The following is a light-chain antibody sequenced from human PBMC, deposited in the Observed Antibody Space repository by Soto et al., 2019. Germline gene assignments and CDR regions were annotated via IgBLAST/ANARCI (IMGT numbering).Light chain of an antibody. CDR2: DAS. CDR1: QSVSSY. J-gene: IGKJ5*01. Sequence: EIVFTQSPATLCLSPGERATLSCRASQSVSSYLAWYQQKPGQAPRLLIYDASNRATGIPARFSGSGSGTDFTLTISSLEPEDFAAYYCQQRSNWPPITFGQGTRLEI. V-gene: IGKV3-11*01. CDR3: QQRSNWPPIT.